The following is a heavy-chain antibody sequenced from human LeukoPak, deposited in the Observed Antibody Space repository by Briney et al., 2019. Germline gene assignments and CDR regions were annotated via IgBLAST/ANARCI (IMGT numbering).Heavy chain of an antibody. Sequence: PGGSLRLSCASSEFTVSSNSMSWVRQAPGKGLEWVSLIYSGGTTYYADSVKGRFTISRDNSKNTLYLQMNSVRAEDTAVYYCARDPPYDIWYRDHWGQGTLVTVSS. V-gene: IGHV3-66*02. CDR1: EFTVSSNS. D-gene: IGHD3-22*01. CDR2: IYSGGTT. J-gene: IGHJ4*02. CDR3: ARDPPYDIWYRDH.